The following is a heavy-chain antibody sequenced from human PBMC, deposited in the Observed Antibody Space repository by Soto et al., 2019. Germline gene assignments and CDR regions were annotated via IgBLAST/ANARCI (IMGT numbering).Heavy chain of an antibody. CDR3: ARWVVTATAHYYFDY. J-gene: IGHJ4*02. CDR1: GYTFTGYY. D-gene: IGHD2-21*02. CDR2: INPNSGGT. V-gene: IGHV1-2*04. Sequence: ASVKVSCKASGYTFTGYYMHWVRQAPGQGLEWMRWINPNSGGTNYAQKFQVWVTMTRDTSISTAYMELSRLRSDDTAVYYCARWVVTATAHYYFDYWGQGTLVTVSS.